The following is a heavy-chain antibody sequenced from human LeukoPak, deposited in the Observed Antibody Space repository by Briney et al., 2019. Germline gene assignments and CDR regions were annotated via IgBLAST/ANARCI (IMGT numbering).Heavy chain of an antibody. CDR3: ARGRGYGSGSPVAY. V-gene: IGHV1-69*13. CDR1: GYTFTSYA. J-gene: IGHJ4*02. Sequence: ASVKVSCKASGYTFTSYAISWVRQAPGQGLEWMGGIIPIFGTANYAQKFQGRVTITADESTSTAYMELSSLRSEDTAVYYCARGRGYGSGSPVAYWGQGTLVTVSS. D-gene: IGHD3-10*01. CDR2: IIPIFGTA.